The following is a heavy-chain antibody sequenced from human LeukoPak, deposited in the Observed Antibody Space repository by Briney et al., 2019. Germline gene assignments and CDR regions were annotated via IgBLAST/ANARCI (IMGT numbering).Heavy chain of an antibody. V-gene: IGHV1-69*13. CDR1: GGTFSSYA. CDR2: IIPIFGTA. Sequence: ASVKVSCKASGGTFSSYAISWVRQAPGQGLEWMGGIIPIFGTANYAPKFQGRVTITADESTSTAYMELSRLRSEDTAVFYCAREDTATFDYWGQGTLVTVSS. CDR3: AREDTATFDY. D-gene: IGHD5-18*01. J-gene: IGHJ4*02.